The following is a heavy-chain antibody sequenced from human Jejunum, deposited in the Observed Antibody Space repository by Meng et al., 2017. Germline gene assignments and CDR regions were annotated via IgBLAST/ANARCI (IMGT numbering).Heavy chain of an antibody. V-gene: IGHV3-11*01. J-gene: IGHJ5*02. D-gene: IGHD3-16*01. Sequence: QVQLGEAGGGFVKPGGSLRLSCAASGFSFSDFYMTWIRQAPGKGLEWVAYISGRSSAIYYADSVRGRFTISRDNAKNSVYLQMNSLRAEDTAVYYCARDHLPFGWFDPWGQGTLVTVSS. CDR2: ISGRSSAI. CDR3: ARDHLPFGWFDP. CDR1: GFSFSDFY.